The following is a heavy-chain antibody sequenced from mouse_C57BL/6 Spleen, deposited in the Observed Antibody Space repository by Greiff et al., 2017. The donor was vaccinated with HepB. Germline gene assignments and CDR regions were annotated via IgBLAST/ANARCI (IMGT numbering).Heavy chain of an antibody. CDR2: ISSGGSYT. CDR1: GFTFSSYG. D-gene: IGHD4-1*01. J-gene: IGHJ3*01. Sequence: EVKLQESGGDLVKPGGSLKLSCAASGFTFSSYGMSWVRQTPDKRLEWVATISSGGSYTYYPDSVKGRFTISRDNAKNTLYLQMSSLKSEDTAMYYCARQGNWDERAFAYWGQGTLVTVSA. V-gene: IGHV5-6*01. CDR3: ARQGNWDERAFAY.